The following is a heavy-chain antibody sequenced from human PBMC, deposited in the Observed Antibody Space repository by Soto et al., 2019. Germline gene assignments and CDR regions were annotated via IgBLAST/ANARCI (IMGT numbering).Heavy chain of an antibody. Sequence: ASVKVSCKASGYTFTSYGISWVRQAPGQGLEWMGWISAYNGNTNYAQKLQGRVTMTTDTSTSTAYMELRSLRSDDTAVYYCARVYGGPGFRRGNYYYMDVCGKGNTVTV. CDR1: GYTFTSYG. D-gene: IGHD3-16*01. V-gene: IGHV1-18*01. CDR2: ISAYNGNT. CDR3: ARVYGGPGFRRGNYYYMDV. J-gene: IGHJ6*03.